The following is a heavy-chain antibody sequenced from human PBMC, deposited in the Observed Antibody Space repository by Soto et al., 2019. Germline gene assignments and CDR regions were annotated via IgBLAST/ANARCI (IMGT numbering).Heavy chain of an antibody. CDR1: GFTFSSYG. D-gene: IGHD6-19*01. CDR2: IWYDGSNK. J-gene: IGHJ3*02. V-gene: IGHV3-33*01. CDR3: ARYSSGWYSGAFDI. Sequence: QVQLVESGGGVVQPGRSLRLSCAASGFTFSSYGMHWVRQAPGKGLEWVAVIWYDGSNKYYADSVKGRFTISRDNSKNTLYLQMNSLRAEETAVYYCARYSSGWYSGAFDIWGQGTMVTVSS.